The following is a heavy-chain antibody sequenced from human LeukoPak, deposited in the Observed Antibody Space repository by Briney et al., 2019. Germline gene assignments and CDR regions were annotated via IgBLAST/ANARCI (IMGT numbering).Heavy chain of an antibody. CDR1: GYSFTSYW. Sequence: GESLKISCKGSGYSFTSYWIGWVRQMPGKGLEWMGIIYPGDSDTRYSPSFQGQVTISADKSISTAYLQWSSLKASDTAMYYCARRSSLSYCSGGSCPPAAFDIWGQGTMVTISS. CDR3: ARRSSLSYCSGGSCPPAAFDI. D-gene: IGHD2-15*01. CDR2: IYPGDSDT. J-gene: IGHJ3*02. V-gene: IGHV5-51*01.